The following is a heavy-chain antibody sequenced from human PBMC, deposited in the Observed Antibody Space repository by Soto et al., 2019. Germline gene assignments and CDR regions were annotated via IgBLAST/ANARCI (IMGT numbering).Heavy chain of an antibody. V-gene: IGHV4-4*02. CDR3: ARDSYYDNSTYYLTPWNF. J-gene: IGHJ4*02. CDR1: GGSISSNHW. CDR2: IFHTGNT. D-gene: IGHD3-22*01. Sequence: PSETLSLTCAVSGGSISSNHWWSWVRQPPGKGLEWIGEIFHTGNTNYSPSLTSRVTISIDKSKNQFSLRLTSVTAADTAFYYCARDSYYDNSTYYLTPWNFWGQGILVTVSS.